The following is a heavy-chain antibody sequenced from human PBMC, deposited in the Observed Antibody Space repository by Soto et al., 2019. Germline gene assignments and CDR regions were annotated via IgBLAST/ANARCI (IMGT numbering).Heavy chain of an antibody. CDR3: AKETYSGPLDY. D-gene: IGHD2-15*01. J-gene: IGHJ4*02. V-gene: IGHV3-30*18. CDR1: GFTFSSYG. Sequence: QVQLVESGGGVVQPGRSLRLSCAASGFTFSSYGMHWVRQAPGKGLEWVAVISYDGSNKYYADSVKGRFTISRDNSKNTVYLQMKSLRAEDTAVYYCAKETYSGPLDYWGQGTLVTVSS. CDR2: ISYDGSNK.